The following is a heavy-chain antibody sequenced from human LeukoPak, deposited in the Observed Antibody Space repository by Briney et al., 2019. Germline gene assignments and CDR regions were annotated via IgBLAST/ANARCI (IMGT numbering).Heavy chain of an antibody. J-gene: IGHJ4*02. V-gene: IGHV3-48*04. CDR3: ARDTGYCSSTSCYAAYYFDY. Sequence: GGSLRLSCAASGFIFSSYSMNWVRQAPGKGLEWVSYISSSSSPIYYADSVKGRFTISRDNAKNSLYLQMNSLRAEDTAVYYCARDTGYCSSTSCYAAYYFDYWGQGTLVTVSS. D-gene: IGHD2-2*01. CDR1: GFIFSSYS. CDR2: ISSSSSPI.